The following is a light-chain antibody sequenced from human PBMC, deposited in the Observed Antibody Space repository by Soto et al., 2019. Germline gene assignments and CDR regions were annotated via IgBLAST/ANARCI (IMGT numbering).Light chain of an antibody. V-gene: IGLV1-40*01. J-gene: IGLJ1*01. Sequence: QSVLTQPPSVSEAPGQRVTISCTGSSSNIGAGYAAHWYQPVPGTAPKLLIYENNNRPSGVPDRFSGSKSGTSASLAITGLQAEDEAEYYCQSYDSSLSGYVFGTGTKVTVL. CDR3: QSYDSSLSGYV. CDR2: ENN. CDR1: SSNIGAGYA.